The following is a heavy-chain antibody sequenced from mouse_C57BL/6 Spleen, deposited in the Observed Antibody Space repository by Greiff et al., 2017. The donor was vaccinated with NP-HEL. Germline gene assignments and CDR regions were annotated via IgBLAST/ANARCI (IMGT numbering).Heavy chain of an antibody. Sequence: QVQLQQPGAELVRPGSSVKLSCKASGYTFTSYWLDWVKQRPGQGLEWIGNIYPSDSETHYNQKFKDKATLTVDKSSSTAYMQLSSLTSEDSAVYYCARDYDGFAYWGQGTLVTVSA. D-gene: IGHD2-4*01. CDR1: GYTFTSYW. J-gene: IGHJ3*01. CDR2: IYPSDSET. CDR3: ARDYDGFAY. V-gene: IGHV1-61*01.